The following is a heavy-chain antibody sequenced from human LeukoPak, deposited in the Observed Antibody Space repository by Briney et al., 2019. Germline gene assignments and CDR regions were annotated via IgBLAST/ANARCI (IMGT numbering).Heavy chain of an antibody. CDR1: GFTFSSYA. CDR3: ARVSGYGPPGYFDY. D-gene: IGHD6-13*01. J-gene: IGHJ4*02. CDR2: INHSGST. V-gene: IGHV4-34*01. Sequence: PGGSLRLSCAASGFTFSSYAMHWVRQPPGKGLEWIGEINHSGSTNYNPSLKSRVTISVDTPKNQFSLKLSSVTAADTAVYYCARVSGYGPPGYFDYWGQGTLVTVSS.